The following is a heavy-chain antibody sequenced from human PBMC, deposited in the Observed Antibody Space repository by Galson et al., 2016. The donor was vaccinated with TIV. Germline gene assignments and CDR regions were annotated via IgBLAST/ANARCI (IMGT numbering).Heavy chain of an antibody. V-gene: IGHV3-7*01. CDR1: GFTFSSHW. J-gene: IGHJ3*02. CDR3: ARENFGGKPYDAFDI. Sequence: SLRLSCAASGFTFSSHWMTWVRQAPGKGLEWVANIKQDASEKYYGDSVKGRFTISRDNAENLIFLRMNSLRAEDTAVYSCARENFGGKPYDAFDIWGQGTVVTVSS. D-gene: IGHD4-23*01. CDR2: IKQDASEK.